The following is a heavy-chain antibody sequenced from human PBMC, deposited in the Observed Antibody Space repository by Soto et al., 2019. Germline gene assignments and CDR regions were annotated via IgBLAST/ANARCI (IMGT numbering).Heavy chain of an antibody. CDR2: INHSGST. V-gene: IGHV4-34*01. Sequence: SETLSLTCAVYGGSFSGYYWSWIRQPPGKGLEWIGEINHSGSTNYNPSLKSRVTISVDTSKNQFSLKLSSVTAADTAVYYCARGLRGVRGYSGYDVGYYYYYYMDVWGKGTTVTVSS. J-gene: IGHJ6*03. D-gene: IGHD5-12*01. CDR3: ARGLRGVRGYSGYDVGYYYYYYMDV. CDR1: GGSFSGYY.